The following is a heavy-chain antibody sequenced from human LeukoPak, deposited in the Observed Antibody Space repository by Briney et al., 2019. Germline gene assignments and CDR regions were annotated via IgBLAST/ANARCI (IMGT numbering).Heavy chain of an antibody. CDR3: AGGIAAAGRI. J-gene: IGHJ4*02. CDR1: GFTFSAYG. CDR2: ISDRGDNA. V-gene: IGHV3-23*01. Sequence: GGSLRLSCAASGFTFSAYGMTWVRQAPGKGLEWVSHISDRGDNAYYADPVQGRFTISRDNAKNSLYLQMNSLRAEDTAVYYCAGGIAAAGRIWGQGTLVTVSS. D-gene: IGHD6-13*01.